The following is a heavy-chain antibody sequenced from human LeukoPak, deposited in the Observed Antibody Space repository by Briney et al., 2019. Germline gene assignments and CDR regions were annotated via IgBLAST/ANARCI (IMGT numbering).Heavy chain of an antibody. CDR2: IWYDGSNK. V-gene: IGHV3-33*01. CDR3: ARDGVYCSGGSCYSGDWFDP. D-gene: IGHD2-15*01. CDR1: GFTFSSYG. Sequence: LGGSLRLSCAASGFTFSSYGMHWVRQAPGKGLEWVAVIWYDGSNKYYADSVKGRFTISRDNSKNTLYLQMNSLRAEDTAVYYCARDGVYCSGGSCYSGDWFDPWGQGTLVTVSS. J-gene: IGHJ5*02.